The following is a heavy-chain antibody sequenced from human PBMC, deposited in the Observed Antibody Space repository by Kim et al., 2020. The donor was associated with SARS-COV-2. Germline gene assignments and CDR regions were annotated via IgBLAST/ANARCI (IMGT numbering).Heavy chain of an antibody. CDR1: GFTFSSYA. J-gene: IGHJ6*02. Sequence: WGSLRLSCAASGFTFSSYAMHWVRQAPGKGLEWVAVISYDGSNKYYADSVKGRFTISRDNSKNTLYLQMNSLRAEDTAVYYCARVGRGSGWFSYYYYGMDVWGQGTTVTVSS. CDR2: ISYDGSNK. D-gene: IGHD6-19*01. CDR3: ARVGRGSGWFSYYYYGMDV. V-gene: IGHV3-30*04.